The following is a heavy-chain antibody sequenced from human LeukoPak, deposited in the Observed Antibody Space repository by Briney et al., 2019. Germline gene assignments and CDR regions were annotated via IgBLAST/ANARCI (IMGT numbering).Heavy chain of an antibody. D-gene: IGHD1-1*01. CDR1: GFTFSSYG. J-gene: IGHJ4*02. Sequence: PGGTLRLSCAASGFTFSSYGMSWVRQAPGKGLEWVSSISTSSLYIYYADSVRGRFTISRDNAKNSLYLQRNSLRAEDTAVYYCARDSDWNDGLDYWGQGTLVTVSS. V-gene: IGHV3-21*01. CDR2: ISTSSLYI. CDR3: ARDSDWNDGLDY.